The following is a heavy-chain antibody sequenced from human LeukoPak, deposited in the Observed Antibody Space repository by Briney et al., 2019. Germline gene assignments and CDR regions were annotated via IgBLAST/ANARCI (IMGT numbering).Heavy chain of an antibody. CDR2: ISSSSSYI. Sequence: GGSLRLSCAASGFTFSSYSMNWVRQAPGKGLEWVSSISSSSSYIYYADSVKGRFTISRDNAKNSLYLQMNSLRAEDTAVYYCARAGRRLTGYYISGAFDIWGQGTMVTVSS. V-gene: IGHV3-21*01. J-gene: IGHJ3*02. CDR1: GFTFSSYS. D-gene: IGHD3-9*01. CDR3: ARAGRRLTGYYISGAFDI.